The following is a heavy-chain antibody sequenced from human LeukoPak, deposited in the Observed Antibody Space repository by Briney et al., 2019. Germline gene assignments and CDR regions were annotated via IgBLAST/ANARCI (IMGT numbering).Heavy chain of an antibody. CDR3: ARAYYSNSRYDYYYYMDV. J-gene: IGHJ6*03. Sequence: SETLSLTCTVSGGSISYYYWSWIRQPPGKGLEWIAYINYSGSTNYNPSLKSRVTISVDTSKNQFSLKLSSVTAADTAVYYCARAYYSNSRYDYYYYMDVWGKGTTVTVS. CDR1: GGSISYYY. CDR2: INYSGST. D-gene: IGHD4-11*01. V-gene: IGHV4-59*01.